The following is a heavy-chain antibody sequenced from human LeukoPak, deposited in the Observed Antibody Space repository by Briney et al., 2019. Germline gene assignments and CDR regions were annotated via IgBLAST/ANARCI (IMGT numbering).Heavy chain of an antibody. D-gene: IGHD3-3*01. CDR3: ARNDFWSGYYNY. CDR2: IYTSGSP. CDR1: GGSISGYY. V-gene: IGHV4-4*07. Sequence: SETLSLTCSVSGGSISGYYWSWIRQPAGKGLEWIGRIYTSGSPNYNPSLKSRVTMSVDTSKNQFSLKLSSVTAADTAVYYCARNDFWSGYYNYWGRGTLVTVSS. J-gene: IGHJ4*02.